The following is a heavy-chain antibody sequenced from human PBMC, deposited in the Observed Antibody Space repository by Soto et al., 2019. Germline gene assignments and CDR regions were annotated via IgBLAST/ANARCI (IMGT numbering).Heavy chain of an antibody. CDR1: GDTFSFYT. CDR2: SNPIGSMS. J-gene: IGHJ4*02. CDR3: AASNGSGYRAFDY. V-gene: IGHV1-69*02. D-gene: IGHD3-10*01. Sequence: QVQLVQSGTEVKKPRSSVKVSCKASGDTFSFYTINWVRQAPGLGLEWVGRSNPIGSMSNYAQKFQGRASMTANKCMSTAYMELRRLRSDDTAMYICAASNGSGYRAFDYWGQGAPGTVSS.